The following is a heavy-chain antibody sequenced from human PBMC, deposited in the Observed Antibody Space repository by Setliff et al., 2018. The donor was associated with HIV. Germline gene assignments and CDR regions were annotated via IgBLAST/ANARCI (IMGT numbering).Heavy chain of an antibody. D-gene: IGHD1-1*01. CDR2: IHYSGSS. CDR3: ARFQAWQLGRRGGYYYYMDV. J-gene: IGHJ6*03. CDR1: GDSVSSASYY. Sequence: SETLSLTCTVSGDSVSSASYYWSWVRQPPEKRLELMGCIHYSGSSDYNPSLKSRITISVDMSRNQFSLVLSSVTAADTAVYYCARFQAWQLGRRGGYYYYMDVWGKGTTVTVSS. V-gene: IGHV4-61*01.